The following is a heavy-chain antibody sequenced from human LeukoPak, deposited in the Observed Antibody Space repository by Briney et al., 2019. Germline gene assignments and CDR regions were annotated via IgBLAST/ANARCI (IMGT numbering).Heavy chain of an antibody. CDR1: GFTFSSYA. V-gene: IGHV3-23*01. J-gene: IGHJ4*02. CDR3: AKADRYCSSTSCYRFDY. D-gene: IGHD2-2*01. Sequence: GGSLRLSCAASGFTFSSYAMSWVRQAPGKGLEWVSAISGSGGSTYYADSVKGRFTISRDNSKNTLYLQMNSLRAEDTAVYYCAKADRYCSSTSCYRFDYWGQGTLVTVSS. CDR2: ISGSGGST.